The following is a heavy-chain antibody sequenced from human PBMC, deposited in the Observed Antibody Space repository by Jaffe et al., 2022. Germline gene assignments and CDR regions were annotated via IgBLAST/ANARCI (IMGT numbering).Heavy chain of an antibody. J-gene: IGHJ4*02. CDR1: GFTFSLYA. Sequence: EVQLLESGGGLVQPGGSLRLSCAASGFTFSLYAMTWVRQTPRKGLEWVSSISSSGDNTYYADSVKGRFSISRDNSKNMLYLQMNSLRAEDTAVYYCARKLLGIGEDASPVFDYWGQGALVTVSS. V-gene: IGHV3-23*01. CDR3: ARKLLGIGEDASPVFDY. CDR2: ISSSGDNT. D-gene: IGHD1-26*01.